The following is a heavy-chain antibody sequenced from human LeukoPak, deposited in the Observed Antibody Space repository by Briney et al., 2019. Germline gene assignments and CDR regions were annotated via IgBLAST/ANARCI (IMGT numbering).Heavy chain of an antibody. J-gene: IGHJ6*03. CDR2: ITYSEDT. D-gene: IGHD1-26*01. Sequence: TSETLSLTCAVYGGSFSGYHWTWVRQSPVKGLEWIVEITYSEDTKYNPSLESRCTISIDASKNQFSLKLNSLTVADSAVYYCARGPLGWGHYYYMDVWGEGTTVIVSS. V-gene: IGHV4-34*01. CDR3: ARGPLGWGHYYYMDV. CDR1: GGSFSGYH.